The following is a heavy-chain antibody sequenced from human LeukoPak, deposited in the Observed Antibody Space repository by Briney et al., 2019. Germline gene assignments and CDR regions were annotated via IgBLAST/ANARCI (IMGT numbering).Heavy chain of an antibody. D-gene: IGHD2-15*01. V-gene: IGHV1-18*01. Sequence: ASVNVSFKASAYTYSSYRMNWERQAPGQGLEWMGWISAYNGNTNYAQKFQGRVTMTIDTSTSTAYMDLRSLRSDDTAMYYCAKDRAQSSGGYSHYGMDVWGQGTTVTVSS. CDR2: ISAYNGNT. CDR3: AKDRAQSSGGYSHYGMDV. CDR1: AYTYSSYR. J-gene: IGHJ6*02.